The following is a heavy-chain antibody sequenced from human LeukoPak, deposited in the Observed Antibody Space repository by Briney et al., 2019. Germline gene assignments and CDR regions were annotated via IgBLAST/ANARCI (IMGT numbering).Heavy chain of an antibody. J-gene: IGHJ4*02. CDR3: ARDPGGDSGSYYAYPFDY. D-gene: IGHD1-26*01. CDR1: GYTFTGYY. Sequence: SVKVSCKASGYTFTGYYIHWVRQAPGQGLEWMGWIIPIFGTANYAQKFQGRVTITTDESTSTAYMELSSLRSEDTAVYYCARDPGGDSGSYYAYPFDYWGQGTLVTVSS. CDR2: IIPIFGTA. V-gene: IGHV1-69*05.